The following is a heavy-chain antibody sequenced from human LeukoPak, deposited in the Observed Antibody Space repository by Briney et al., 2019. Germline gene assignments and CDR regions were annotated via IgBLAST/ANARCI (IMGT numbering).Heavy chain of an antibody. V-gene: IGHV1-2*02. CDR1: GYTFTGYY. D-gene: IGHD2-15*01. CDR2: INPNSGGT. CDR3: AREVVYCSGGSCPLGAFDI. J-gene: IGHJ3*02. Sequence: GASVKVSCKTSGYTFTGYYMHWVRQAPGQGLEWMGWINPNSGGTNYAQKFQGRVTMTRDTSISTAYMELSRLRSDDTAVYYCAREVVYCSGGSCPLGAFDIWGQGTMVTVSS.